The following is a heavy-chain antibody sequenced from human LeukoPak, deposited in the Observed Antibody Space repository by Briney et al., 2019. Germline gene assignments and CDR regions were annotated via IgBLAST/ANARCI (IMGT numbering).Heavy chain of an antibody. CDR1: GGSITNYN. CDR3: ARRRVGDLTVGSDTWFDP. D-gene: IGHD2-15*01. CDR2: ISDSGSN. Sequence: SETLSLTCTVSGGSITNYNWNWIRQPPGKGLEWIGYISDSGSNNYNPSLQSRVTISVDTSKNQFSLKLSSVTASDTAVYYCARRRVGDLTVGSDTWFDPWGQGALVTVSS. V-gene: IGHV4-59*08. J-gene: IGHJ5*02.